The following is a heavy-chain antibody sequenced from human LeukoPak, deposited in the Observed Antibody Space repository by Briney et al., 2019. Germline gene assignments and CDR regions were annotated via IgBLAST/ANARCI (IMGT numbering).Heavy chain of an antibody. Sequence: SETLSLTRTVSGGSISSYYWSWIRQPPGKGLEWIGYIYYSGSTNYNPSLKSRVTISVDTSKNQFSLKLSSVTAADTAVYYCARRTYYYGSGSYRYWYFDLWGRGTLVTVSS. V-gene: IGHV4-59*08. CDR1: GGSISSYY. D-gene: IGHD3-10*01. CDR2: IYYSGST. CDR3: ARRTYYYGSGSYRYWYFDL. J-gene: IGHJ2*01.